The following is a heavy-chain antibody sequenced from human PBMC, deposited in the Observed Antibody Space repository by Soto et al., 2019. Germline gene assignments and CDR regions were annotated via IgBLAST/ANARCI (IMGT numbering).Heavy chain of an antibody. CDR2: INHSGST. CDR1: GGSFSGYY. V-gene: IGHV4-34*01. J-gene: IGHJ4*02. Sequence: SETLSLTCAVYGGSFSGYYWSWIRQPPGKGLEWIGEINHSGSTNYNPSLKSRVTIPVDTSKNQFSLKLSSVTAADTAVYYCAREDVGYSPDYWGQGTLVTVSS. CDR3: AREDVGYSPDY. D-gene: IGHD6-25*01.